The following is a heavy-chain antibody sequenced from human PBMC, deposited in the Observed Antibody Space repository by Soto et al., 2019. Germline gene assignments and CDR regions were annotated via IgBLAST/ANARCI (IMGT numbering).Heavy chain of an antibody. V-gene: IGHV4-34*01. D-gene: IGHD3-3*01. CDR3: ARSKRDFWSGYYTRLFDY. CDR1: GGSFSGYY. Sequence: QVQLQQWGAGLLKPSETLSLTCAVYGGSFSGYYWSWIRQPPGKGLEWIGEINHSGSTSYNPSLKSRVPISVDTSKNQFSLKLSSVTAADTAVYYCARSKRDFWSGYYTRLFDYWGQGTLVTVSS. J-gene: IGHJ4*02. CDR2: INHSGST.